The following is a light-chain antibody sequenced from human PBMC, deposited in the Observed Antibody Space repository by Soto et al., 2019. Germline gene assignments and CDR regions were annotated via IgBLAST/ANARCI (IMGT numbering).Light chain of an antibody. CDR2: GAS. J-gene: IGKJ2*01. V-gene: IGKV3-20*01. CDR3: QQYGSSPYS. Sequence: EIGLTQSPGTLSLSPGERATLSCRARQSGSSRFLAWYQQKPGQAPRLLMYGASSRATGIPDWFSGTGSGTDFTLTISRLEPEDFSVYYCQQYGSSPYSFGLGTKLEIK. CDR1: QSGSSRF.